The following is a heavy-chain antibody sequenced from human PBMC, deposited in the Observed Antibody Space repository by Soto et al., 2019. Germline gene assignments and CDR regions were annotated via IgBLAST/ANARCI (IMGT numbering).Heavy chain of an antibody. CDR1: GYTFTSYY. CDR3: ALSYYYGSGSYYTTFDY. CDR2: INPSGGST. J-gene: IGHJ4*02. D-gene: IGHD3-10*01. V-gene: IGHV1-46*01. Sequence: ASVKVSCKASGYTFTSYYMHWVRQAPGQGLEWMGIINPSGGSTSYAQKFQGRVTMTRDTSTSTAYMELSSLRSDDTAVYYCALSYYYGSGSYYTTFDYWGQGTLVTVSS.